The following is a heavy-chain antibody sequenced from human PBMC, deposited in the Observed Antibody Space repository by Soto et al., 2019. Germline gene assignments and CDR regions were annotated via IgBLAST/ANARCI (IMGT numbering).Heavy chain of an antibody. D-gene: IGHD2-2*01. CDR3: ARQAPKGIVVVPAAIAPPDYYYYYMDV. J-gene: IGHJ6*03. CDR1: GCSISSYY. CDR2: IYYSGST. Sequence: SETLSLTCTVSGCSISSYYWSWIRQPPGKGLGWIGYIYYSGSTNYNPSLKSRVTISVDTSKNQFSLKLSSVTAADTAVYYCARQAPKGIVVVPAAIAPPDYYYYYMDVWGKGTTGTVSS. V-gene: IGHV4-59*08.